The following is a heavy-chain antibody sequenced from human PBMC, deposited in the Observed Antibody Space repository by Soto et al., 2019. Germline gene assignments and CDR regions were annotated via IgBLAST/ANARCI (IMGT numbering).Heavy chain of an antibody. Sequence: PGGSLRLSCAASGFTFSSYGMHWVRQAPGKGLEWVAVIWYDGSNKYYADSVKGRFTISRDNSKNTLYLQMNSLRAEDTAVYYCARELHYGDYWSGSLYYYGMDVWGQGTTVTVSS. J-gene: IGHJ6*02. CDR2: IWYDGSNK. CDR3: ARELHYGDYWSGSLYYYGMDV. CDR1: GFTFSSYG. V-gene: IGHV3-33*01. D-gene: IGHD4-17*01.